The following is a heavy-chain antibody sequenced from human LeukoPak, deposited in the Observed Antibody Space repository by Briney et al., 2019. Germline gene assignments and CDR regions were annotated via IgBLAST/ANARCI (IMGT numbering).Heavy chain of an antibody. CDR1: GYTFTSYG. V-gene: IGHV1-18*01. D-gene: IGHD6-13*01. CDR2: ISAYNGNT. CDR3: ARDLLITAAGGYYYYYMDV. Sequence: ASVKVSCKASGYTFTSYGISWVRQAPGQGLEWMGWISAYNGNTNYAQKLQGRVTMTTDTSTSTAYMELRSLRSDDTAVYYCARDLLITAAGGYYYYYMDVWGKGTTVTVSS. J-gene: IGHJ6*03.